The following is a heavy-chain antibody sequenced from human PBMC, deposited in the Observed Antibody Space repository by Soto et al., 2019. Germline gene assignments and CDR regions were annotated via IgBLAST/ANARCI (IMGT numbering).Heavy chain of an antibody. V-gene: IGHV3-30*03. J-gene: IGHJ4*02. Sequence: QVQLVEFGGGVVQPGRSLRLSCVASGFSFNTNGMHWVRQAPGKGLEWVEDILYDGSYKNYADSVKGRFAISRDRSKNTLYLQMNSLRSEDTAVYYCARENRAGTTSLLYYFDFWCQGTRVTVSS. CDR1: GFSFNTNG. CDR3: ARENRAGTTSLLYYFDF. D-gene: IGHD1-1*01. CDR2: ILYDGSYK.